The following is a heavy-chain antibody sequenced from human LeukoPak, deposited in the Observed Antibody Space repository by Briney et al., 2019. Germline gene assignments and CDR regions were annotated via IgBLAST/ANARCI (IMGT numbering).Heavy chain of an antibody. J-gene: IGHJ4*02. CDR3: ARRLADRYSYFDY. D-gene: IGHD2-21*01. CDR1: GGSFSSDYY. Sequence: SQTLSLTCTVSGGSFSSDYYWSWTRPLPGKGLEWIGYIYYSGTTYYHTSLESRVTISLDTSKNQFSLKLSSVTAADTAVYYCARRLADRYSYFDYWGQGALVTVSS. V-gene: IGHV4-31*03. CDR2: IYYSGTT.